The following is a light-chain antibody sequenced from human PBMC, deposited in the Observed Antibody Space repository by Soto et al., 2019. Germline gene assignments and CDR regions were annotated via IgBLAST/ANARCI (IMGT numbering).Light chain of an antibody. CDR2: EVS. CDR1: SSDVGGYNY. Sequence: QSVLTQPASVSGSPGQSITISCTGTSSDVGGYNYVSWYQQHPGKAPKLMIYEVSNRPSGVSNRFSGSKSGNTASLTISGLQAEDEADYYCSSYTSSSTSWVVFGGGTQLTVL. CDR3: SSYTSSSTSWVV. J-gene: IGLJ2*01. V-gene: IGLV2-14*01.